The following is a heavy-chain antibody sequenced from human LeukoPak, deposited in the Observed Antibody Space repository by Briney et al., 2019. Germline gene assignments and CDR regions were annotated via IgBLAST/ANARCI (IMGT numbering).Heavy chain of an antibody. J-gene: IGHJ4*02. CDR1: GDSISSGYH. D-gene: IGHD1-1*01. V-gene: IGHV4-38-2*01. Sequence: SETLSLTCAVSGDSISSGYHCGWIRQPPGKGLEWIGSIYHSGSTYYNPSLKSRVTISVDTSKNQFSLKLSSVTAADTAVYYCARINWNPDYWGQGTLVTVSS. CDR3: ARINWNPDY. CDR2: IYHSGST.